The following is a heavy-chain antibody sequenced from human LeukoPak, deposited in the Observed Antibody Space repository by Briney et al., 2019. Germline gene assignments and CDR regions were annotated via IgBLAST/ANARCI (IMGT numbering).Heavy chain of an antibody. Sequence: GGSLRLSCATSGFYGMHWVRQAPGKGLEWVAVISYDGSNKYYADSVKGRFTISRDNSKNTLYLQMNSLRAEDTAVYYCARDLRRVAVAGTLDYWGQGTLVTVSS. D-gene: IGHD6-19*01. V-gene: IGHV3-30*03. J-gene: IGHJ4*02. CDR2: ISYDGSNK. CDR3: ARDLRRVAVAGTLDY. CDR1: GFYG.